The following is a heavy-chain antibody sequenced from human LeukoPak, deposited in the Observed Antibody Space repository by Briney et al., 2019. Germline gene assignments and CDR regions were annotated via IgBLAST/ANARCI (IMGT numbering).Heavy chain of an antibody. CDR2: ISYDGSNK. CDR1: GFTFSSYG. Sequence: GRSLRLSCAASGFTFSSYGMHWVRQAPGKGLQWVAVISYDGSNKYYADSVKGRFTISRDNSKNTLYLQTNSLRAEDTAVYYCAKGDIVVVPAVKLRVGMDVWGKGTTVTVSS. CDR3: AKGDIVVVPAVKLRVGMDV. V-gene: IGHV3-30*18. J-gene: IGHJ6*04. D-gene: IGHD2-2*01.